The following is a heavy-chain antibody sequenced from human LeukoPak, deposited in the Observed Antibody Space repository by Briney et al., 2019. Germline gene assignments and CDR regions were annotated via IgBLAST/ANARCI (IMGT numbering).Heavy chain of an antibody. CDR1: GGTFSSYA. Sequence: ASVKVSCKASGGTFSSYAISWVRQAPGQRLEWMGRIIPIFGTANYAQKFQGRVTITTDESTSTAYMELSSLRSEDTAVYYCVGSSSWLLDYWGQGTLVTVSS. J-gene: IGHJ4*02. CDR3: VGSSSWLLDY. CDR2: IIPIFGTA. D-gene: IGHD6-13*01. V-gene: IGHV1-69*05.